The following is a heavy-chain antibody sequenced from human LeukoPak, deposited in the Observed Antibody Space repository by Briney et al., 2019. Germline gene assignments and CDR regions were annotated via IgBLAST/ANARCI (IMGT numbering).Heavy chain of an antibody. V-gene: IGHV3-30*12. CDR2: IYYDGSNK. J-gene: IGHJ4*02. D-gene: IGHD1-26*01. CDR3: ARDRGLSYFDY. Sequence: PGGSLRLSCAASGFTFSHYGMHWVRQAPGKGLEWVAVIYYDGSNKYYADSVKGRFTISRDNSKSTLYLQMNSLRAEDTAVFNCARDRGLSYFDYWGQGTLVTVSS. CDR1: GFTFSHYG.